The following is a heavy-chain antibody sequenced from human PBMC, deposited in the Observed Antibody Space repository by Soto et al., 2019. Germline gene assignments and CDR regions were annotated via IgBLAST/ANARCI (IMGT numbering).Heavy chain of an antibody. D-gene: IGHD5-12*01. Sequence: VQLLESGGGLVQPGGSLRLSCTASGFSFSTYSMAWVRQAPGKSPAWVSGISGGGVNTFYADSVRGRFTVSVDNSKNTVYLQMNSLRVEDTAVYYCARWDGYGDEWGQGTLVTVSS. J-gene: IGHJ4*02. V-gene: IGHV3-23*01. CDR2: ISGGGVNT. CDR1: GFSFSTYS. CDR3: ARWDGYGDE.